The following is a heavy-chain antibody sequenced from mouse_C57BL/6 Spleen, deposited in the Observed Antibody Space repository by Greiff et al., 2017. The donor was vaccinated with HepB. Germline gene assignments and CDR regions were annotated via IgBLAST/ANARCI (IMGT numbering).Heavy chain of an antibody. CDR1: GYTFTDYY. J-gene: IGHJ3*01. CDR2: INPNNGGT. D-gene: IGHD2-4*01. CDR3: ARSGDYLPWFAY. V-gene: IGHV1-26*01. Sequence: EVQLQQSGPELVKPGASVKISCKASGYTFTDYYMNWVKQSHGKSLEWIGDINPNNGGTSYNQKFKGKATLTVDKSSSTAYMELRSLTSEDSAVYYCARSGDYLPWFAYWGQGTLVTVSA.